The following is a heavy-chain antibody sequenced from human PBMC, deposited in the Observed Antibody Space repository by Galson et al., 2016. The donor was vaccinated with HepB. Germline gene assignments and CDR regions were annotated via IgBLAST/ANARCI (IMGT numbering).Heavy chain of an antibody. CDR1: GFTFSSYS. Sequence: SLRLSCAASGFTFSSYSMNWVRQAPGKGLEIISYISGSSTTIHYADSVKGRFSISRDNARNSLYLQMNSLRHEDTGVYYCARESSITFVTYYYGTDVWGQGTTVTVSS. D-gene: IGHD3-16*01. CDR3: ARESSITFVTYYYGTDV. J-gene: IGHJ6*02. CDR2: ISGSSTTI. V-gene: IGHV3-48*02.